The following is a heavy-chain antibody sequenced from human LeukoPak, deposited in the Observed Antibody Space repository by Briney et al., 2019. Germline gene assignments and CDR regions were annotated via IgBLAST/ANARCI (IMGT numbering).Heavy chain of an antibody. Sequence: GGSLRLSCAASGFRVTNDWMSWVRQAPGKGLEWVANIKEDGSEKDYVDSMKGRFTISRDNAKNSVYLQVNSLRAEDTAVYYCARIGYSSSSFDYWGQGTLVTVSS. D-gene: IGHD6-13*01. CDR3: ARIGYSSSSFDY. J-gene: IGHJ4*02. CDR1: GFRVTNDW. CDR2: IKEDGSEK. V-gene: IGHV3-7*01.